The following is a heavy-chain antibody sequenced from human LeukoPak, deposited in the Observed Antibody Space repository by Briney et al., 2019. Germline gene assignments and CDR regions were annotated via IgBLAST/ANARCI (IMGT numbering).Heavy chain of an antibody. CDR1: GGSISSYY. CDR3: ARAMTTPYYYYCMDV. Sequence: SETLSLTCTVSGGSISSYYWSWIRQPPGKGLEWIGYIYYSGSTNYNPSLKSRVTISVDTSKNQFSLKLSSVTAADTAVYYCARAMTTPYYYYCMDVWGQGTTVTVSS. CDR2: IYYSGST. J-gene: IGHJ6*02. V-gene: IGHV4-59*01. D-gene: IGHD4-11*01.